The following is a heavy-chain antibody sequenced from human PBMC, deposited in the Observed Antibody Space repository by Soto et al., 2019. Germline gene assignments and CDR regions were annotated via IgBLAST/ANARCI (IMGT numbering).Heavy chain of an antibody. V-gene: IGHV4-59*01. CDR3: ARVTINVSTYYFDY. Sequence: SETLSLTCAVSGGSFSGYYLSWIRQPPGKGLEWIGYIFYSRSTNYNPSLKSRVTMSIDTSKNQFSLKLSSVTAADTAVYYCARVTINVSTYYFDYWGQGTLVTVSS. CDR2: IFYSRST. CDR1: GGSFSGYY. J-gene: IGHJ4*02.